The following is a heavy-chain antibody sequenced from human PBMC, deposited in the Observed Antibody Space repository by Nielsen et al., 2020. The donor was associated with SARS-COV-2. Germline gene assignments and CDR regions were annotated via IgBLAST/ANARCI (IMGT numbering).Heavy chain of an antibody. J-gene: IGHJ4*02. CDR3: ARDSGPVAAAGIDY. V-gene: IGHV6-1*01. D-gene: IGHD6-13*01. CDR1: GDSVSSNSAA. Sequence: SQTLSLTCAISGDSVSSNSAAWNWIRQSPPRGLEWLGRTYYRSKWYNDYAVSVKSRITINPDTSKNQFSLQLNSVTPEDTAVYYCARDSGPVAAAGIDYWGQGTLVTVSS. CDR2: TYYRSKWYN.